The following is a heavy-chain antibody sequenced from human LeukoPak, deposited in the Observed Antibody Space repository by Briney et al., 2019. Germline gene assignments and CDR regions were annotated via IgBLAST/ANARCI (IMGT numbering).Heavy chain of an antibody. Sequence: PGGSLRLSCAASGFTFSNAWMSWVRQAPGRGLEWVSVISANSGATCYADSVKGRFTISRDNAKNTLYLQMNNLRGEDTALYYCSKAGDTNYYRYGDYWGQGTLVTVSS. CDR2: ISANSGAT. V-gene: IGHV3-23*01. D-gene: IGHD5-18*01. CDR1: GFTFSNAW. CDR3: SKAGDTNYYRYGDY. J-gene: IGHJ4*02.